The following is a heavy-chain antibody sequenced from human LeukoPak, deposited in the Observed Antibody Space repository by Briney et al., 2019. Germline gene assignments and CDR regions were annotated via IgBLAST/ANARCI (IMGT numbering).Heavy chain of an antibody. D-gene: IGHD6-13*01. CDR2: ISNSGSYT. CDR1: GFTFSDEY. Sequence: GGSLRLSCAASGFTFSDEYMSWIRQAPGKGLEWVSYISNSGSYTNYADSVKGRFTISRDNSKNMLYLQMSSLRAEDTAVYYCAKVVAPGTAALDFWGQGAMVTVSS. J-gene: IGHJ3*01. V-gene: IGHV3-11*06. CDR3: AKVVAPGTAALDF.